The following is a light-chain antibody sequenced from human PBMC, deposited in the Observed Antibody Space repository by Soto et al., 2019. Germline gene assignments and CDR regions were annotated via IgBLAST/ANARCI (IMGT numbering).Light chain of an antibody. Sequence: EVVVTQSPATLSVSLGGRATLSCRASQSVRTNLAWYQQKPGQAPRLLIYAASTRATGAPARFSGSGSGTEFTLTITSLQSEDFSVYYGQQYNNWSPLTFGGGTKLEVK. CDR2: AAS. J-gene: IGKJ4*01. CDR3: QQYNNWSPLT. CDR1: QSVRTN. V-gene: IGKV3-15*01.